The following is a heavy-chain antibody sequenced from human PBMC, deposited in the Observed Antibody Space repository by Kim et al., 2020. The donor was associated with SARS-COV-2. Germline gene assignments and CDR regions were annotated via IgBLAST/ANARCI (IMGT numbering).Heavy chain of an antibody. CDR2: IWYDGSNK. CDR1: GFTFSSFA. CDR3: AREPPYGYYGAPLDF. Sequence: GVSLRLSCAASGFTFSSFAMHWVRQAPGKGLEWVAVIWYDGSNKYYTDSVKGRFTISRDNSKNTLYLQMSSLRAEDTAVYYCAREPPYGYYGAPLDFWGQGTLVTVSS. V-gene: IGHV3-33*01. D-gene: IGHD4-17*01. J-gene: IGHJ4*02.